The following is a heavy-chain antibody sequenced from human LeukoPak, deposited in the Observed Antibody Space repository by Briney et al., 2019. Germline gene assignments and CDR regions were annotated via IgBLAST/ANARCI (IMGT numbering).Heavy chain of an antibody. CDR3: TTDGVGIEGATFDY. J-gene: IGHJ4*02. V-gene: IGHV3-15*01. Sequence: GGSLRLSCAASGFTFINAWMAWVRQAPGKGLEWVGGIKAKPHGGTTDYAAPVKGRFTISRDDSKNTLYLQMNSLKTEDTAVYYCTTDGVGIEGATFDYWGQGILVTVSS. CDR2: IKAKPHGGTT. D-gene: IGHD1-26*01. CDR1: GFTFINAW.